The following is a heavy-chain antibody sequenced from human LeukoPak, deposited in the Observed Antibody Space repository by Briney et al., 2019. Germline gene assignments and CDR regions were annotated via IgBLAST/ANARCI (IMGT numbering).Heavy chain of an antibody. J-gene: IGHJ4*02. D-gene: IGHD3-16*01. V-gene: IGHV3-66*01. CDR2: IYTSGST. CDR1: RFTVSSNY. Sequence: PGGSLTLSCAASRFTVSSNYMSWVRQAPGKGLEWVSFIYTSGSTYYADSVRGRFTISRDNSNNTLYLQMNSLRVDDTAVYYCARGRFGLSLDYWGQGTLVTVSS. CDR3: ARGRFGLSLDY.